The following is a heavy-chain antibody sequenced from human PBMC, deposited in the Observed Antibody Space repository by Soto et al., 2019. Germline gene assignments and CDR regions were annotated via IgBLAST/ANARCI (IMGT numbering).Heavy chain of an antibody. CDR3: ARGAFGSYYVDY. D-gene: IGHD3-10*01. J-gene: IGHJ4*02. CDR2: IKGDETTS. CDR1: GFTFTSYW. Sequence: EVQVVESGGASVQPGGSLRLSCAASGFTFTSYWMHWVRQAPGKGLLWMSRIKGDETTSSYADSVKGRFTISRDNAKNKVYLQMNSLRAEDTSVYYCARGAFGSYYVDYWGQGTLVTVSS. V-gene: IGHV3-74*01.